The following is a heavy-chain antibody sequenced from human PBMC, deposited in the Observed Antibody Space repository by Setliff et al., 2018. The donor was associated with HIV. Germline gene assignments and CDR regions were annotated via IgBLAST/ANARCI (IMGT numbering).Heavy chain of an antibody. CDR3: ARAGASSGWYGWYFDY. V-gene: IGHV1-69*13. CDR1: GGTFSSYA. CDR2: IIPIFGTA. J-gene: IGHJ4*02. Sequence: SVTVSCKASGGTFSSYAISWVRQAPGQGLEWMGGIIPIFGTANYAQRFQGRVTITADESTSTAYMELSSLRSEDTAVYYCARAGASSGWYGWYFDYWGQGTLVTVSS. D-gene: IGHD6-19*01.